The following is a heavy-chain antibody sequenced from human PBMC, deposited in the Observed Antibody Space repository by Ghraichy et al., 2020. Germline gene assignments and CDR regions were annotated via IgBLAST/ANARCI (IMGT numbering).Heavy chain of an antibody. CDR1: GGTFSSYA. Sequence: SVKVSCKASGGTFSSYAISWVRQAPGQGLEWMGGIIPIFGTANYAQKFQGRVTITADESTSTAYMELSSLRSEDTAVYYCGRDLGTLDTAMVNAFDIWGQGTMVTVSS. V-gene: IGHV1-69*13. J-gene: IGHJ3*02. CDR2: IIPIFGTA. CDR3: GRDLGTLDTAMVNAFDI. D-gene: IGHD5-18*01.